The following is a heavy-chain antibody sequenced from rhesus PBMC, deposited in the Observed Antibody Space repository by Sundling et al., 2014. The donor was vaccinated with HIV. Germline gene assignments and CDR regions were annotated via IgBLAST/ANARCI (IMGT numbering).Heavy chain of an antibody. V-gene: IGHV4-173*01. Sequence: QVHLQESGPGLVKPSETLSLTCTVSGASISLYWWTWIRQPPGKGLEWIGRISGAVGSTGYNPSLKSRVTISTDSSKNLFSLRLNSVTAADTAVYFCARDVGWGGFDYWGQGVLVTVSS. CDR3: ARDVGWGGFDY. CDR1: GASISLYW. D-gene: IGHD1-44*01. CDR2: ISGAVGST. J-gene: IGHJ4*01.